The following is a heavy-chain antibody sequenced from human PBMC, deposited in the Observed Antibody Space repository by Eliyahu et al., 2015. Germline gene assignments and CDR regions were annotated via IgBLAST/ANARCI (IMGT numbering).Heavy chain of an antibody. Sequence: QLLQXGGRSVQPGGSLXXAXTASGFXFNNXXXTWVRQAPGKRLEWVSSISSSDSGTYYADSVRGRFTISRDNSKKTLYLQMNSLRVEDTAIYYCAKDDYYDPTVSFDYWGLGTLVTVSS. J-gene: IGHJ4*02. D-gene: IGHD3-22*01. CDR2: ISSSDSGT. CDR1: GFXFNNXX. CDR3: AKDDYYDPTVSFDY. V-gene: IGHV3-23*01.